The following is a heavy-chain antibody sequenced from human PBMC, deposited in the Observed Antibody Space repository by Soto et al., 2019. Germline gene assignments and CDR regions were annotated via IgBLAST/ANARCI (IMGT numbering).Heavy chain of an antibody. Sequence: QVQLVQSGAEVKKPGSSVKVSCKASGGTLSSYAISWVRQAPGQGLEWMGGLIPIFGTADYAQKFQGRVTITAEESTSTAYRELSSLRSEEKAVYYCGGVRGEDYYYGMDVWGQGTTVTVSS. D-gene: IGHD3-10*01. V-gene: IGHV1-69*12. CDR2: LIPIFGTA. CDR1: GGTLSSYA. J-gene: IGHJ6*02. CDR3: GGVRGEDYYYGMDV.